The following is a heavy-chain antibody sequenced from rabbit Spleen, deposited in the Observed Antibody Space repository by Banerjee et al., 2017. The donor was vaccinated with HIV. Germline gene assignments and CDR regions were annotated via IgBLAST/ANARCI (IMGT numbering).Heavy chain of an antibody. CDR1: GFTISSSYW. CDR3: ARDLDNVIGWNFGW. Sequence: QEQLEESGGGLVKPEGSLTLTCTASGFTISSSYWICWVRQAPGKGLEWIACISVGSSGTTYYANWAKGRFTISKTSSTTVTLQMTSLTAADTATYFCARDLDNVIGWNFGWWGQGTLVTVS. V-gene: IGHV1S45*01. CDR2: ISVGSSGTT. J-gene: IGHJ3*01. D-gene: IGHD4-1*01.